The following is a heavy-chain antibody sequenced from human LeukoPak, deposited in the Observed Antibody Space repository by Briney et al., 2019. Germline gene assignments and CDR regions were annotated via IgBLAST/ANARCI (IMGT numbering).Heavy chain of an antibody. D-gene: IGHD3-22*01. CDR1: GFTSSIYA. Sequence: GGSLRLSCAASGFTSSIYAMHWGRQAPGKGLEWVAVISYDGINKYYADSVKGRFTISRDNSKNTLYLQMNSLRAEDTAVYYCARDLVGGWDDSSGYYYGYFDYWGQGTLVTVSS. V-gene: IGHV3-30-3*01. CDR3: ARDLVGGWDDSSGYYYGYFDY. J-gene: IGHJ4*02. CDR2: ISYDGINK.